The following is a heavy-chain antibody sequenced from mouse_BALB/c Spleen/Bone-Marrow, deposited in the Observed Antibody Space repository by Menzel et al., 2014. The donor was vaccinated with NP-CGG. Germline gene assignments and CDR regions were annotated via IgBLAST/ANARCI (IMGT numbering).Heavy chain of an antibody. D-gene: IGHD2-1*01. CDR2: INPSNGGT. CDR1: GYTFTSYY. Sequence: QVQLKESGAELVKPGASVKLSCKASGYTFTSYYMYWVKQGPGQGLEWIGEINPSNGGTSFNEKFKSKATLTVDKSSSTAYMQLSSLTSEDSAVYYCTRSYYGNYFDVWGAGTTVTVSS. J-gene: IGHJ1*01. CDR3: TRSYYGNYFDV. V-gene: IGHV1-53*01.